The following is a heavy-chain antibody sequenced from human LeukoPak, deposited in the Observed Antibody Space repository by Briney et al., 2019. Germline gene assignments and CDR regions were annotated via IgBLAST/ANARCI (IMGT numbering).Heavy chain of an antibody. Sequence: GGSLRLSCAASGFTFSRYSMNWVRQAPGKGLEWVSYISSSSSTIYYADSVKGRFTISRDNAKNSLYLQMNSLRAEDTAVYYCARDGFSYDFWSGYYTWGSLGPIDYWGQGTLVTVSS. CDR3: ARDGFSYDFWSGYYTWGSLGPIDY. V-gene: IGHV3-48*01. J-gene: IGHJ4*02. D-gene: IGHD3-3*01. CDR1: GFTFSRYS. CDR2: ISSSSSTI.